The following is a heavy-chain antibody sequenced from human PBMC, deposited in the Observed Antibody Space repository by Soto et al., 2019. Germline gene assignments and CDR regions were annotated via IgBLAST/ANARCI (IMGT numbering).Heavy chain of an antibody. CDR3: AMGGHVVVVTAALDY. D-gene: IGHD2-21*02. Sequence: QVQLMQSGAEVKKPGASVKVSCKASGDTFTDYYIHWVRQAPGQGLEWMGTVNPSGGHTTYAQHFLGRVSMTLATSARTLESEVTSLPSDYAARYYCAMGGHVVVVTAALDYWGQGTLVTVSS. J-gene: IGHJ4*02. V-gene: IGHV1-46*01. CDR1: GDTFTDYY. CDR2: VNPSGGHT.